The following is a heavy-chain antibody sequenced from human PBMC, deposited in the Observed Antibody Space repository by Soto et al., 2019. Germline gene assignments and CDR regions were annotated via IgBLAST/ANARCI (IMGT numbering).Heavy chain of an antibody. J-gene: IGHJ6*02. CDR3: ARGAQDYDILTGYSTYYGMDV. D-gene: IGHD3-9*01. Sequence: GGSLRLSCAASGFTVSSNYMSWVRQAPGKGLEWVSVIYSGGSTYYADSVKGRFTISRDNSKNTLYLQMNSLRAEDTAVYYCARGAQDYDILTGYSTYYGMDVWGQGTTVTVSS. V-gene: IGHV3-66*01. CDR1: GFTVSSNY. CDR2: IYSGGST.